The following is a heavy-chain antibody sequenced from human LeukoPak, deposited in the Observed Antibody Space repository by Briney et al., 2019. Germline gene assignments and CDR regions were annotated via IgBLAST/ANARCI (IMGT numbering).Heavy chain of an antibody. CDR3: ARNLVGASDYYYYMDV. CDR2: IYHSGST. CDR1: GYSISSGYY. V-gene: IGHV4-38-2*02. D-gene: IGHD1-26*01. J-gene: IGHJ6*03. Sequence: KPSETLSLTCTVSGYSISSGYYWGWIRQPPGKGLEWIGSIYHSGSTYYNPSLKSRVTISVDTSKNQFSLKLSSVTAADTAVYYCARNLVGASDYYYYMDVWGKGTTVTVSS.